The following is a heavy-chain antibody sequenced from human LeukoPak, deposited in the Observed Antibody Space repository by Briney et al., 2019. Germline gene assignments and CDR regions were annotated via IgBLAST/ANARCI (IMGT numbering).Heavy chain of an antibody. CDR3: ASDDRDDSGYDGYFDY. V-gene: IGHV3-23*01. CDR1: GFTFSSYA. Sequence: GGSLRLSCAASGFTFSSYAMSWVRQAPGKGLEWVSAISGSGGSTYYADSVKGRFTISRDNSKNTLYLQMNSLRAEDTAVYYCASDDRDDSGYDGYFDYWGQGTLVTVSS. D-gene: IGHD5-12*01. CDR2: ISGSGGST. J-gene: IGHJ4*02.